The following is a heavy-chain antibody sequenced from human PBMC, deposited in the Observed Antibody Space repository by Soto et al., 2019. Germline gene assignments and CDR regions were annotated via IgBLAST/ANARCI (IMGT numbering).Heavy chain of an antibody. V-gene: IGHV3-23*01. J-gene: IGHJ1*01. CDR1: GFTFSSYA. CDR3: AKELSPRYGDYPPSAEYVQH. CDR2: ISGSGGST. Sequence: EVQLLESGGGLVQPGGSLRLSCAASGFTFSSYAMSWVRQAPGKGLEWVSAISGSGGSTYYADSVKGRFTISRDNSKNTLYLQMNSLRAEDTAVYYCAKELSPRYGDYPPSAEYVQHWGQGTLVTVSS. D-gene: IGHD4-17*01.